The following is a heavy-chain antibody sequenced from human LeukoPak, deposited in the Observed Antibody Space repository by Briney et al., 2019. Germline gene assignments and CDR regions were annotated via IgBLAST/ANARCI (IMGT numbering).Heavy chain of an antibody. D-gene: IGHD6-13*01. CDR2: IYYSGST. Sequence: SETPSLTCTVSGGSISSYYWSWIRQPPGKGLEWIGYIYYSGSTNYNPSLKSRVTISVDTSKNQFSLKLSSVTAADMAVYYCARGGGISHYYYYMDVWGKGTTVTISS. CDR3: ARGGGISHYYYYMDV. V-gene: IGHV4-59*01. CDR1: GGSISSYY. J-gene: IGHJ6*03.